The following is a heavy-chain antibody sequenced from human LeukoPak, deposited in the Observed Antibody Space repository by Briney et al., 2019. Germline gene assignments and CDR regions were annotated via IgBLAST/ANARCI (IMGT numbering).Heavy chain of an antibody. CDR3: AKVGSDNGGAFDI. CDR2: ISYDGSNK. Sequence: PEGSLRLSCAASGFTFSSYGMHWVRQAPGKGLEWVAVISYDGSNKYCADSVKGRFTISRDNSKNTLYLQMNSLRAEDTAVYYCAKVGSDNGGAFDIWGQGTMVTVSS. V-gene: IGHV3-30*18. J-gene: IGHJ3*02. CDR1: GFTFSSYG. D-gene: IGHD1-26*01.